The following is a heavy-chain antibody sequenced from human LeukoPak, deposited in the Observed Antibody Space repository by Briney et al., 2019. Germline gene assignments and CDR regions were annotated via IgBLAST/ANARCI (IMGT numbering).Heavy chain of an antibody. D-gene: IGHD3-22*01. CDR1: GGSISSYY. CDR2: IFYSGTT. J-gene: IGHJ4*02. V-gene: IGHV4-59*01. CDR3: ARGGWNKFDY. Sequence: SETPSLTCTVSGGSISSYYWSWIRQPPGKGLEWIGFIFYSGTTNYNPSLKSRVTISVDTSKNQFSLKLSSVTAADTAVYYCARGGWNKFDYWGQGTLVTVFS.